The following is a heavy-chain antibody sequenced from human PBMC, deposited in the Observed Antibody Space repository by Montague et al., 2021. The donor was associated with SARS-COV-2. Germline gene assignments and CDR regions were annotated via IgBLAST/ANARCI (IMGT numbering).Heavy chain of an antibody. CDR1: GDSITNNYY. D-gene: IGHD2-21*01. J-gene: IGHJ4*02. CDR2: IYHSGTT. V-gene: IGHV4-38-2*02. Sequence: SETLSLTCTVSGDSITNNYYWGWIRQPPGKGLEWIGTIYHSGTTYYNPSLKRRVTISIDTSNNQFPMKLTSITAADTVVYYCARRHIVASNRAFDYWGQGTLVTVSS. CDR3: ARRHIVASNRAFDY.